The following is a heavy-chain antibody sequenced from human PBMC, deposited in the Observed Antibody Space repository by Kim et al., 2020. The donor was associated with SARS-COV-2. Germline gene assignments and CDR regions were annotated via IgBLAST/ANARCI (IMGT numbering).Heavy chain of an antibody. V-gene: IGHV1-58*01. D-gene: IGHD1-26*01. CDR2: IVVGSGNT. CDR3: AADLGNSGSYEDYYGMDV. CDR1: GFTFTSSA. Sequence: SVKVSCKASGFTFTSSAVQWVRQARGQRLEWIGWIVVGSGNTNYAQKFQERVTITRDMSTSTAYMELSSLRSEDTAVYYCAADLGNSGSYEDYYGMDVWGQGTTVTVSS. J-gene: IGHJ6*02.